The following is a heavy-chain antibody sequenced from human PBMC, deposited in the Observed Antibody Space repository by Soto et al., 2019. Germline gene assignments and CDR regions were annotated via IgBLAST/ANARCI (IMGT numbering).Heavy chain of an antibody. V-gene: IGHV3-9*01. CDR2: ISWNSGSI. CDR1: GFTFDDYA. CDR3: AKATEGHYIDAFDI. D-gene: IGHD4-4*01. Sequence: EVQLVESGGGLVQPGRSLRLSCAASGFTFDDYAMHWVRQAPGKGLEWVSGISWNSGSIGYADSVKGRFTISRDNAKNSLYLQMNSLRAEDTALYYCAKATEGHYIDAFDIWGQGTMVTVSS. J-gene: IGHJ3*02.